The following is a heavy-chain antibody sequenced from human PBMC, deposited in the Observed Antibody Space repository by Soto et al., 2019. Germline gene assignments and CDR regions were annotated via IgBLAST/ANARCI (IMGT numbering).Heavy chain of an antibody. D-gene: IGHD6-19*01. Sequence: XGSLRLSCAASGFTFSSYGMHWVRQAPGKGLEWVAVIWYDGSNKYYADSVKGRFTISRDNSKNTLYLQMNSLRAEDTAVYYCARDGIAVAVYYGMDVWGQGTTVTVSS. CDR1: GFTFSSYG. CDR2: IWYDGSNK. J-gene: IGHJ6*02. V-gene: IGHV3-33*01. CDR3: ARDGIAVAVYYGMDV.